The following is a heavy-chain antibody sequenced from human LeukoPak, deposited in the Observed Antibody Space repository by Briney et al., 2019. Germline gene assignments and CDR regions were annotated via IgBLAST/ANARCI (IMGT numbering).Heavy chain of an antibody. Sequence: GGSLRLSCAASGFTFGDHIMNWVRQLPGKRLEWVAYVSGSGSTVYYADSVKGRFTVSRDNGKSSLYLQMNSLRAEDTAVYYCARDPRTGTTGYFDYWGQGTLVTVSS. CDR1: GFTFGDHI. D-gene: IGHD1-7*01. J-gene: IGHJ4*02. V-gene: IGHV3-48*01. CDR3: ARDPRTGTTGYFDY. CDR2: VSGSGSTV.